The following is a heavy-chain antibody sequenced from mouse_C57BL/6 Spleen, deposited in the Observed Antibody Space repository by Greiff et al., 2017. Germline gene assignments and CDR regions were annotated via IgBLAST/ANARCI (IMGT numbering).Heavy chain of an antibody. Sequence: QVQLQQSGAELVRPGASVTLSCKASGYTFTDYEMHWVKQTPVHGLEWIGAIDPETGGTAYNQKFKGKAILTADKSSSTAYMELRSLTSEDSAVYYCTRRWDVYFDYWGQGPTLTVSS. CDR1: GYTFTDYE. CDR3: TRRWDVYFDY. J-gene: IGHJ2*01. V-gene: IGHV1-15*01. CDR2: IDPETGGT. D-gene: IGHD4-1*01.